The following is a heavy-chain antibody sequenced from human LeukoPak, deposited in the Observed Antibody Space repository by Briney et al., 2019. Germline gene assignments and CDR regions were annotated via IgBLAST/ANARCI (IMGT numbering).Heavy chain of an antibody. CDR1: GGSISSYY. V-gene: IGHV4-59*01. CDR3: ASDPYDSGWFDP. D-gene: IGHD3-16*01. Sequence: SETLSLTCTVSGGSISSYYWSWIRQPPGKELEWIGYIYYIGSTNYNPSLKSQDTISVDTSKNQFSLKLSSATAADTAVYYCASDPYDSGWFDPWGQGTLVTVPS. J-gene: IGHJ5*02. CDR2: IYYIGST.